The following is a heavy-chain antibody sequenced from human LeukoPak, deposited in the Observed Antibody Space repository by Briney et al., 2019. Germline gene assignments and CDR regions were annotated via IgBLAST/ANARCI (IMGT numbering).Heavy chain of an antibody. CDR3: AALASGQYHYGMDV. CDR2: ITSSGRTI. Sequence: GGSLRLSCAASGFTFSNYEMNWVRQAPGKGLEWVSHITSSGRTIYYADSVKGRFTISRDNAKNSLYLQMNSLRAEDTAVYYCAALASGQYHYGMDVWGQGTMVIVSS. V-gene: IGHV3-48*03. CDR1: GFTFSNYE. J-gene: IGHJ6*02.